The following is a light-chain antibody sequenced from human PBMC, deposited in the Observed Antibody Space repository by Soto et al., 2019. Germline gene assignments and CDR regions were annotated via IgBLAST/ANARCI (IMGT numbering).Light chain of an antibody. CDR3: QQRHMWPIK. CDR1: QSFRGL. J-gene: IGKJ5*01. V-gene: IGKV3-11*01. Sequence: EVVLTQSPVTLSLSAVERATLSCRASQSFRGLLAWYQQKPGQAPRLLIYDAYNRATGIPPRFSGSGSGTDFTLTISSLEPEDSAVYYCQQRHMWPIKFGQGTRLEIK. CDR2: DAY.